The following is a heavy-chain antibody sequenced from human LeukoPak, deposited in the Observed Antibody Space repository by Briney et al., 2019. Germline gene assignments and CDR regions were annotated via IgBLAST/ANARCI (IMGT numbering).Heavy chain of an antibody. CDR3: ARGLLGSFAYFDY. Sequence: GGSLRLSCAASGFTFSNYAMSWVRQAPGKGLEWVSAISGSGGSTYYADSVKGRFTISRDNSKNTLYLQMNSLRAEDTAVYYCARGLLGSFAYFDYWGQGTLVTVSS. D-gene: IGHD1-26*01. V-gene: IGHV3-23*01. CDR1: GFTFSNYA. J-gene: IGHJ4*02. CDR2: ISGSGGST.